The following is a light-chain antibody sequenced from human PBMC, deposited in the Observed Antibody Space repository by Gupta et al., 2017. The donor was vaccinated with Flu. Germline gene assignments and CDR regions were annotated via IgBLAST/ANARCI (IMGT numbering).Light chain of an antibody. J-gene: IGKJ4*01. V-gene: IGKV3-15*01. Sequence: ATLSVSPGERATLSCRASQSVNNNLAWYKQKPGQAPRLLIYGASTRDTGIPARFSGSGYGTELTLTISSRQSEDCAVYYCQQCNNWPAISFGGGTKLEIK. CDR1: QSVNNN. CDR3: QQCNNWPAIS. CDR2: GAS.